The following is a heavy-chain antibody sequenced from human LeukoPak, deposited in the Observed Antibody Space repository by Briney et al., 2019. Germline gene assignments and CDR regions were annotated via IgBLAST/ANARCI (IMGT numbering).Heavy chain of an antibody. D-gene: IGHD4-23*01. J-gene: IGHJ6*03. CDR2: IIPIFGPA. V-gene: IGHV1-69*05. Sequence: SVRVSCKASGRTFSSYAISWVRQAPGQGLEWMGRIIPIFGPANYPQNFQGRVTISTDKSTTTVYMELSSLRFDDTAVYYCARDDRLWGGNPNMDVWGKGTTVTVS. CDR1: GRTFSSYA. CDR3: ARDDRLWGGNPNMDV.